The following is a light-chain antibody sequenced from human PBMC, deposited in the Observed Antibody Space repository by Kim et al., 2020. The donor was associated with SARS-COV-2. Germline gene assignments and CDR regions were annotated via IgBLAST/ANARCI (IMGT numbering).Light chain of an antibody. CDR3: QQTYSTPFT. CDR2: AAS. CDR1: QSINSY. Sequence: DIQMTQSPSSLSASVGDRVTITCRTSQSINSYLNWYQQKPGKAPKLLIYAASSLQSGVPSRFSGSGSGTDFTLTISSLHPEDLATYYCQQTYSTPFTFGPGTKLEI. V-gene: IGKV1-39*01. J-gene: IGKJ3*01.